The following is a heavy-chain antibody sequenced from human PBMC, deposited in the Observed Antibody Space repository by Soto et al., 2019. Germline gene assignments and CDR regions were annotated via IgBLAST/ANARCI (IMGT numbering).Heavy chain of an antibody. V-gene: IGHV3-23*01. CDR1: GFTFSSYA. D-gene: IGHD6-13*01. CDR3: AKGSSDMAAADQGVDYYYGMDV. CDR2: ISGSGGST. Sequence: GGSLRLSCAASGFTFSSYAMSWVRQAPGKGLEWVSAISGSGGSTYYADSVKGRFTISRDNSKNTLYLQMKSLRAEDTAVYYCAKGSSDMAAADQGVDYYYGMDVWGQGTTVTVSS. J-gene: IGHJ6*02.